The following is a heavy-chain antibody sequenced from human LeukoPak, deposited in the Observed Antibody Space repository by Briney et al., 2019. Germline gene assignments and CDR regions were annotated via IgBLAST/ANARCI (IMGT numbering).Heavy chain of an antibody. CDR1: GFTFSNYG. CDR3: AKSGYNRFDY. J-gene: IGHJ4*02. Sequence: GGSLRLSCAASGFTFSNYGMLWVRQAPGKGLDWVAFIRYDGNNKLYADSVKGRFTISRDNAKNSLYLQMNSLRAEDTAVYYCAKSGYNRFDYWGQGTLVTVSS. D-gene: IGHD5-24*01. V-gene: IGHV3-30*02. CDR2: IRYDGNNK.